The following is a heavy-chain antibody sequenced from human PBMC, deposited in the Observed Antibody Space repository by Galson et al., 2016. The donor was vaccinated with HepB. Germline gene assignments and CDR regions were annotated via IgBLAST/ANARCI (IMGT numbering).Heavy chain of an antibody. CDR1: GFTFDDYT. CDR3: ARAMGDAAMGTYYFDS. V-gene: IGHV3-43*01. D-gene: IGHD5-18*01. Sequence: SLRLSCAASGFTFDDYTMHWVRQRPGEGLQWVSLISWDSTALYADSVESRFTHSSDNSKNSLLLQMNSLKIEDSALYYCARAMGDAAMGTYYFDSWGQGTLVTVSS. CDR2: ISWDSTA. J-gene: IGHJ4*02.